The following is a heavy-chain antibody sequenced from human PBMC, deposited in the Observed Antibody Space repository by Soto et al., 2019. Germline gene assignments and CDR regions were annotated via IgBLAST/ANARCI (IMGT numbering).Heavy chain of an antibody. CDR2: MYYSGRT. V-gene: IGHV4-39*01. D-gene: IGHD4-17*01. Sequence: SETLSLTCTVSGASISSSNYYWGWIRQPPGRGLEWIGTMYYSGRTYYNPSLKSRVTTSVDTSKNQFSLKLSAVTATGTAVYYCARHGNTVTTGYYYGMDVWGQGTTVTVSS. J-gene: IGHJ6*02. CDR3: ARHGNTVTTGYYYGMDV. CDR1: GASISSSNYY.